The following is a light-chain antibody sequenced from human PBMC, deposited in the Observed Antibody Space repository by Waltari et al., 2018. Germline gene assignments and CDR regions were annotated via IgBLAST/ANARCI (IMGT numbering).Light chain of an antibody. J-gene: IGLJ2*01. Sequence: QSVLTQPPSVSGAPGQRVTIPCTGSSSNIGAGYDVHWYQQLPGTAPKPLIYGNSNRPSGVPDRFSGSKSGTSASLAITGLQAEDEADYYCQSYDSSLSGVVFGGGTKLTVL. CDR1: SSNIGAGYD. CDR2: GNS. CDR3: QSYDSSLSGVV. V-gene: IGLV1-40*01.